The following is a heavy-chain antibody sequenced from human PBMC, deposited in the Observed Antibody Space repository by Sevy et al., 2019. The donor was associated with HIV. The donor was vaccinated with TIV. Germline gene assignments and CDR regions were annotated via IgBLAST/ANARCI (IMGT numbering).Heavy chain of an antibody. CDR3: ATSGGET. CDR1: GFYFSSYW. CDR2: IKQDGSEK. Sequence: GGSLRLSCAASGFYFSSYWMNWICQAPGKGLEWVANIKQDGSEKYYVDSVKGRFTISRDNAKNSLYLEMNTLRAEDTAVYYCATSGGETWGQGTLVTVSS. D-gene: IGHD3-16*01. V-gene: IGHV3-7*01. J-gene: IGHJ5*02.